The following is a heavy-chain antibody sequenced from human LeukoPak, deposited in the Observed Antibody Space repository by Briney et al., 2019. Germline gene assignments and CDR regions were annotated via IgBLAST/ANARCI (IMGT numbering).Heavy chain of an antibody. J-gene: IGHJ3*02. CDR2: IIPIFGTA. V-gene: IGHV1-69*01. CDR3: ARDRSEVRGVNLDAFDI. D-gene: IGHD3-10*01. Sequence: ASVKVSCKASGGTFSSYAISWVRQAPGQGLEWMGGIIPIFGTANYAQKFQGRVKITVDECTRTAYMELSSLRSEDTAVYYCARDRSEVRGVNLDAFDIWGQGTMVTVSS. CDR1: GGTFSSYA.